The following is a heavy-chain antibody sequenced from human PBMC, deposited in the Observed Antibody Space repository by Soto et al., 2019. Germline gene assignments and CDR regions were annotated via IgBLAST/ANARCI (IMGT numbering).Heavy chain of an antibody. Sequence: SETLSLTCAVYGGSFSGYYWSWIRQPPGKGLEWIGEINHSGSTNYNPSLKSRVTISVDTSKNQFSLELSSVTAADTAVYYCARAPYDSSGYPKPNWFDPWGQGTLVTVSS. CDR1: GGSFSGYY. D-gene: IGHD3-22*01. J-gene: IGHJ5*02. V-gene: IGHV4-34*01. CDR3: ARAPYDSSGYPKPNWFDP. CDR2: INHSGST.